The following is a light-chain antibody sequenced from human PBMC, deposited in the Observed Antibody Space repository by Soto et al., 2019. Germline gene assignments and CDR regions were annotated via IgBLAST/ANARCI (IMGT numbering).Light chain of an antibody. CDR3: SSYTGGNPSYV. CDR1: FNDVGGYNY. Sequence: QSALTQPPSASGSPGQSVTISCTGTFNDVGGYNYVSWYQQHPGKAPKVIIYEVYKRPSGVPDRFSGSKSGKTASLTVSGLQADDEADYYCSSYTGGNPSYVFGTGTKLTVL. CDR2: EVY. J-gene: IGLJ1*01. V-gene: IGLV2-8*01.